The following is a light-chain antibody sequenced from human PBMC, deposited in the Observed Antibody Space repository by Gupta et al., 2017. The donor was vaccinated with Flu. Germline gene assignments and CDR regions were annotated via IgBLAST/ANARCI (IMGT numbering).Light chain of an antibody. CDR2: EVS. Sequence: TISPSGSGSVAGGYDYGSWHQPHPSKVPKLMVYEVSHRAAAVPVRFSSSESGYTASLTVSGLQAEDEADYYCNSYAVSDKIVFGAGTKLTVL. CDR1: GSVAGGYDY. J-gene: IGLJ1*01. V-gene: IGLV2-8*01. CDR3: NSYAVSDKIV.